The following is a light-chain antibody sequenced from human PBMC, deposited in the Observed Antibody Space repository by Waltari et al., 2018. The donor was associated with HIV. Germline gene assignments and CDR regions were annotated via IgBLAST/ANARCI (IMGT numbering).Light chain of an antibody. CDR3: CAYAAGHVSYV. CDR2: DVN. CDR1: TSDVGFYDY. Sequence: QSALTQPPSVSGSPGQSVSISCSGTTSDVGFYDYVSWYQQYPGKAPKLIIFDVNHRHSGVPERFSGSKSGNTASLTISGLQTEDEADYFCCAYAAGHVSYVFGDGTAVAVL. V-gene: IGLV2-11*01. J-gene: IGLJ1*01.